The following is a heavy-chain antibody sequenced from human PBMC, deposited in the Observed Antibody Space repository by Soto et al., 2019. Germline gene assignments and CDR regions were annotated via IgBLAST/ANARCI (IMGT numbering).Heavy chain of an antibody. CDR3: ARFGRSWYFYYGMDV. V-gene: IGHV4-59*12. D-gene: IGHD6-13*01. Sequence: SETLSLTCTVSAGSISSYYWSWIRQPPGKGLEWIGSIYNSGSTNYNPSLKSRVTISVDTSKNQFSLKLSSVTAADTAVYYCARFGRSWYFYYGMDVWGQGTTVTVSS. CDR2: IYNSGST. CDR1: AGSISSYY. J-gene: IGHJ6*02.